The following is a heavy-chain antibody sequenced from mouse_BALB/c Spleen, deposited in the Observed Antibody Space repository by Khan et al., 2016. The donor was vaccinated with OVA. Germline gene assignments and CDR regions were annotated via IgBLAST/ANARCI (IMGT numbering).Heavy chain of an antibody. CDR1: GYTFINYW. J-gene: IGHJ2*01. CDR3: SRRGLRWDFDY. V-gene: IGHV1-7*01. Sequence: QVQLQQSGAELAKPGASVKMSCKASGYTFINYWILWVKQRPGQGLEWIGYINPSTGYTEYNQNFKDKATLTADKSSSTAYMQLSSLTSEDSAVYYCSRRGLRWDFDYLSQGTTLTFFS. CDR2: INPSTGYT. D-gene: IGHD1-1*01.